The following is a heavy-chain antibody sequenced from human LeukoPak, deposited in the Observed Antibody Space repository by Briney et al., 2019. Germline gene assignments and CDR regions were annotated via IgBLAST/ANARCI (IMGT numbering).Heavy chain of an antibody. CDR2: IYYSGST. CDR1: GGSISSGGYY. V-gene: IGHV4-31*01. CDR3: ARDRDCSSTSCYTPVGGFDP. D-gene: IGHD2-2*02. Sequence: SETLSLTCTVSGGSISSGGYYWSWIRQQPGKGLEWIGYIYYSGSTYYNPSLKSPVTISVDTSKNQSSLKLSSVTAADTAVYYCARDRDCSSTSCYTPVGGFDPWGQGTLVTVSS. J-gene: IGHJ5*02.